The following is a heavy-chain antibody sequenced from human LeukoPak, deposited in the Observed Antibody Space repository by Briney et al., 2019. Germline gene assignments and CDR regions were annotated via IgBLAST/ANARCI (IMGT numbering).Heavy chain of an antibody. D-gene: IGHD3-22*01. CDR2: INPKRGVT. V-gene: IGHV1-2*02. CDR1: GYTFTDYY. Sequence: ASMKVSCNTSGYTFTDYYIHWVRQAPGQGLEWMGWINPKRGVTNYAQKFQGRVTLTSDTSVSTAYMDLSSLASGDTAVYYCARALGNYYDSTVYQAYWGQGQLVTVSS. J-gene: IGHJ4*02. CDR3: ARALGNYYDSTVYQAY.